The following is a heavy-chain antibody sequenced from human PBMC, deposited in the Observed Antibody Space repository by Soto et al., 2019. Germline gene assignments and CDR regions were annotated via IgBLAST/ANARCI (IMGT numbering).Heavy chain of an antibody. J-gene: IGHJ3*02. D-gene: IGHD1-26*01. Sequence: GGSLRLSCSASGFTFSSYAMHWVRQAPGKGLEYVSAISSNGGSTYYADSVKGRFTISRDNSKNTLYLQMSSLRAEDTAVYYCVKDLSWDSEHGAFDIWGQGTMVTVSS. CDR2: ISSNGGST. CDR1: GFTFSSYA. V-gene: IGHV3-64D*08. CDR3: VKDLSWDSEHGAFDI.